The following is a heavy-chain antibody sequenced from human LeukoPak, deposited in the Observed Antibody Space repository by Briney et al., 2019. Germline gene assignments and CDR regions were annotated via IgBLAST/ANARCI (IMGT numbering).Heavy chain of an antibody. Sequence: GGSLRLSCAASGFTFSSYAMSWVRQAPGKGLEWVSTISRSGRYTYYADSVKGRFTISRDKSKNTLYMVMNSLRDEDTAVYYCAKDDCTNGICYKNWGQGTLVTVSS. CDR2: ISRSGRYT. J-gene: IGHJ4*02. V-gene: IGHV3-23*01. CDR1: GFTFSSYA. D-gene: IGHD2-8*01. CDR3: AKDDCTNGICYKN.